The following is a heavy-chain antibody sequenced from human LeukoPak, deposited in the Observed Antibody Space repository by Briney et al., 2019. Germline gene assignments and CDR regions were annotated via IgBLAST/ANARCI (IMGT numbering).Heavy chain of an antibody. CDR1: GGSISSYY. V-gene: IGHV4-4*07. CDR2: IYTSGST. J-gene: IGHJ3*02. CDR3: ARWMEDCSSTCCYDAFDS. Sequence: ASETLSLTCTVSGGSISSYYWSWIRQPAGKGLEWIGRIYTSGSTNYNPSLKSRVTMSVDTSKNQFSLKLSSVTAADTAVYYCARWMEDCSSTCCYDAFDSWGQGTMVTVSS. D-gene: IGHD2-2*01.